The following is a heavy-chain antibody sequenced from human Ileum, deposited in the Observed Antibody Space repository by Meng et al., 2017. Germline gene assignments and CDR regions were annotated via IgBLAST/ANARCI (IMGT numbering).Heavy chain of an antibody. CDR3: ARQPTGYPNWFDP. D-gene: IGHD3-9*01. CDR1: GGSKSSSTTVYS. J-gene: IGHJ5*02. V-gene: IGHV4-39*07. Sequence: PEVEGSGPGLVKPSETLSLTCSVSGGSKSSSTTVYSWGWIRQPTGKGLEWIGSIYSTGTTYYNPSLESRVTISRDTSKNQFSLKLTSVTAADTAVYYCARQPTGYPNWFDPWGQGTLVTVSS. CDR2: IYSTGTT.